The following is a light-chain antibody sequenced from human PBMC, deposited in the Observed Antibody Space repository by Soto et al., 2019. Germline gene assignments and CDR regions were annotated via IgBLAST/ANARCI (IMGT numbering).Light chain of an antibody. J-gene: IGKJ1*01. CDR3: QQYYSTPGT. Sequence: DIVMTQSPDSLAVSLGERATINCKSSQSVLYSSNNKNCLAWYQQKPGQPPKLLIYWTSTRESGVPDRFSGGGSGTDFTLTISSLQAEDVAVYYCQQYYSTPGTFGQGTKVEIK. CDR2: WTS. CDR1: QSVLYSSNNKNC. V-gene: IGKV4-1*01.